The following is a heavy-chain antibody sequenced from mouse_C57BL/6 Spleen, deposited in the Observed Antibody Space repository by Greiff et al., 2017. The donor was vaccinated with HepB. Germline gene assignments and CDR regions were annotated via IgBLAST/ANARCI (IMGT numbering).Heavy chain of an antibody. CDR3: ARRGDGYWDYFDY. V-gene: IGHV1-69*01. D-gene: IGHD2-3*01. CDR1: GYTFTSYW. Sequence: QVQLQQPGAELVMPGASVKLSCKASGYTFTSYWMHWVKQRPGQGLEWIGEIDPSDSYTNYNQKFKGKSTLTVDKSSSTAYMQLSSLTSEDSAVYYCARRGDGYWDYFDYWGQGTTLTVSS. J-gene: IGHJ2*01. CDR2: IDPSDSYT.